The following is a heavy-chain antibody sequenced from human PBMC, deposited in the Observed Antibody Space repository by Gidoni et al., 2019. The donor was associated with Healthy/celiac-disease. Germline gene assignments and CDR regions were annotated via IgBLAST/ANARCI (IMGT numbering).Heavy chain of an antibody. J-gene: IGHJ6*03. CDR1: GFTVSSNY. V-gene: IGHV3-53*01. Sequence: EVQLVESGGGLIQPGGSLRLSCAASGFTVSSNYMSWVRQAPGKGLEWVSVIYSGGSTYYADSVKGRFTISRDNSKNTLYLQMNSLRAEDTAVYYCARATWDDFWSGYRRDYYYYMDVWGKGTTVTVSS. D-gene: IGHD3-3*01. CDR2: IYSGGST. CDR3: ARATWDDFWSGYRRDYYYYMDV.